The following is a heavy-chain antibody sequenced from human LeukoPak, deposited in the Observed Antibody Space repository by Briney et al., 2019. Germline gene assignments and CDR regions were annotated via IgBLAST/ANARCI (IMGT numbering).Heavy chain of an antibody. CDR1: GFTFSSYS. D-gene: IGHD2-2*02. J-gene: IGHJ6*03. CDR3: ARRLGYCSSTSCYRVRGHMDV. V-gene: IGHV3-21*01. CDR2: ISSSSSYI. Sequence: TGGSLRLSCAASGFTFSSYSMNWVRQAPGKGLEWVSSISSSSSYIYYADSVKGRFTISRDNAKNSLYLQMNSLRAEDTAVYYCARRLGYCSSTSCYRVRGHMDVWGKGTTVTVSS.